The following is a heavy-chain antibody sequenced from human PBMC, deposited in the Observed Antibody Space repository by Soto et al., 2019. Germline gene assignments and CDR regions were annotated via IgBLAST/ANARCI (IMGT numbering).Heavy chain of an antibody. Sequence: ASVKVSCKASGCTFSSYAISWVRQAPGQGLEWMGGIIPIFGTANYAQKFQGRVTITADKSTSTAYMELSSLRSEDTAVYYCAAFATYYYDSSGYPFDYWGQGTLVTVSS. CDR2: IIPIFGTA. J-gene: IGHJ4*02. D-gene: IGHD3-22*01. V-gene: IGHV1-69*06. CDR3: AAFATYYYDSSGYPFDY. CDR1: GCTFSSYA.